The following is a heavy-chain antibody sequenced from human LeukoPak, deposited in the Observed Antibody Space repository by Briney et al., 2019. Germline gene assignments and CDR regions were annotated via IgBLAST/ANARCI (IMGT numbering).Heavy chain of an antibody. V-gene: IGHV1-69*13. J-gene: IGHJ4*02. CDR2: IIPIFGTA. CDR3: ARGPPDTGDFDY. CDR1: GGTFSSYA. D-gene: IGHD7-27*01. Sequence: ASVKVSCKASGGTFSSYAISWVRQAPGQGLEWMGGIIPIFGTANYAQKFQGRVTITADESTSTAYMELSSLRSEDTAVYYCARGPPDTGDFDYWGQGTLVTVSS.